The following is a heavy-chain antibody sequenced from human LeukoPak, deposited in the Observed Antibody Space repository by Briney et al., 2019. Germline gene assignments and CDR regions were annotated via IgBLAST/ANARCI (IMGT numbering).Heavy chain of an antibody. V-gene: IGHV3-74*01. D-gene: IGHD3-10*01. CDR2: INSDGSST. Sequence: PGGSLRLSCAPSGFTFRSYWMHWVRQAPGKGLVWVSRINSDGSSTSYADSVKGRFTISRDNAKNTLYLQMNSLRAEDTAVYHCARDRGGSAFDILGQGTMVTASS. J-gene: IGHJ3*02. CDR3: ARDRGGSAFDI. CDR1: GFTFRSYW.